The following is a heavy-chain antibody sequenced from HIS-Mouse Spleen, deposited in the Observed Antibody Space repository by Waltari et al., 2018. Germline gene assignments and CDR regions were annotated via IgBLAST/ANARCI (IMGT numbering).Heavy chain of an antibody. CDR3: AKDNSYGYNWFDP. D-gene: IGHD5-18*01. J-gene: IGHJ5*02. Sequence: QVQLVESGGGVVQPGRSLRLSCAASGFTFSSYGMHWVRGAPGKGLEWVEVISYDGSNKYYVDSVKGRFTISRDNSKNTLYLQMNSLRAEDTAVYYCAKDNSYGYNWFDPWGQGTLVTVSS. CDR1: GFTFSSYG. CDR2: ISYDGSNK. V-gene: IGHV3-30*18.